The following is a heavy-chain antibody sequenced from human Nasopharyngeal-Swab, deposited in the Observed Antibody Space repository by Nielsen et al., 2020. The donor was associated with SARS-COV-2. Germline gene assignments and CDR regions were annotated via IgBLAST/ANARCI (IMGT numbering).Heavy chain of an antibody. D-gene: IGHD3-10*01. J-gene: IGHJ4*02. V-gene: IGHV3-53*01. CDR2: IYSGGST. Sequence: GESLKISCAASGFTFSSYAMSWVRQAPGKGLEWVSVIYSGGSTYYADSVKGRFTISRDNSKNTLYLQMNSLRAEDTAVYYCARGGLWFGASYYFDYWGQGTLVTVSS. CDR3: ARGGLWFGASYYFDY. CDR1: GFTFSSYA.